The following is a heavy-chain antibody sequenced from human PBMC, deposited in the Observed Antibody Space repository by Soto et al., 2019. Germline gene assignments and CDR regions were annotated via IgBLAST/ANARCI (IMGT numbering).Heavy chain of an antibody. CDR2: ISIDGSRT. CDR3: ARDLEVASTWHLDL. Sequence: GGSLRLSCSGSGFIFSIYAIHWVRQAPGKGLEYVSFISIDGSRTHYADSVKGRFTISRDNSKNTLYLQMNSLRAEDTAVYYCARDLEVASTWHLDLWGRGTLVTVSS. D-gene: IGHD2-15*01. V-gene: IGHV3-64*04. J-gene: IGHJ2*01. CDR1: GFIFSIYA.